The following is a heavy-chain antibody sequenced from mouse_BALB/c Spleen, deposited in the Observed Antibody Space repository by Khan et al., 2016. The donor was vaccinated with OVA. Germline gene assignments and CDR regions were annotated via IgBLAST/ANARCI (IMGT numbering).Heavy chain of an antibody. Sequence: VQLQESGPGLMKPPQSLSLTCTVTGYSITSDYAWNWIRQFPGNKLEWMGYISYSGYTSYNPSLKSRISVTRETSKNQFFLQLNSVTTEDTATYFCASSVYYSGSTFYYFDFWGQGTTLTVSS. CDR2: ISYSGYT. J-gene: IGHJ2*01. V-gene: IGHV3-2*02. CDR1: GYSITSDYA. D-gene: IGHD1-1*01. CDR3: ASSVYYSGSTFYYFDF.